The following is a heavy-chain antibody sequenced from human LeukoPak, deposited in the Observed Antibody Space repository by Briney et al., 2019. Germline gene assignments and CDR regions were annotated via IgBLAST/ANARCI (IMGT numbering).Heavy chain of an antibody. CDR2: ISGSGGST. J-gene: IGHJ4*02. CDR3: AKDRTQQIAKFDY. Sequence: GGSLRLSCAAPGFTLSSYGRSGGRQAPGEGGEWVTAISGSGGSTYYADSVKGRFTISRDNSKNTLFLQMNSLRAEDTAVYYCAKDRTQQIAKFDYWGQGTLVTVSS. D-gene: IGHD6-13*01. CDR1: GFTLSSYG. V-gene: IGHV3-23*01.